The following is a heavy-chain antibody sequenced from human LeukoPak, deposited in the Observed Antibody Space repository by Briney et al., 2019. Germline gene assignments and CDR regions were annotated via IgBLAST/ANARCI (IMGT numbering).Heavy chain of an antibody. CDR2: ISNSGST. Sequence: PSETLSLTCTVSGGSITGYYWSWIRQPPGKGLQWIGYISNSGSTTYNPSLKSRVTISVDASKNQFSLRLTSVIAADTAVYYRARGRRDMATNNLFDFWGQGTLVTLSS. CDR1: GGSITGYY. J-gene: IGHJ4*02. V-gene: IGHV4-59*01. D-gene: IGHD5-24*01. CDR3: ARGRRDMATNNLFDF.